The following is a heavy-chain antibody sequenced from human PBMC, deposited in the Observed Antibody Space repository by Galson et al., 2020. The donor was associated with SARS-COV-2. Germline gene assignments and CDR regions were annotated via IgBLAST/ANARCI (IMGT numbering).Heavy chain of an antibody. Sequence: GGSLRLSCAGSGFSFSNAWMRWVRQAPGKGLEWVGRIKSKTDGGTTDYAAPVKGRFTISRDDSKNTLYLQMNSLTTEDTAVYYCTTGVTCSGGRCRNYFDYWGQGTLVTVSS. CDR2: IKSKTDGGTT. D-gene: IGHD2-15*01. J-gene: IGHJ4*02. CDR3: TTGVTCSGGRCRNYFDY. V-gene: IGHV3-15*01. CDR1: GFSFSNAW.